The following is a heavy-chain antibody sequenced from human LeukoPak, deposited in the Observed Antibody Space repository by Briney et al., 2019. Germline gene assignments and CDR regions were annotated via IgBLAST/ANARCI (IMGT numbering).Heavy chain of an antibody. CDR2: IYHSGST. CDR3: ARGSMVRGPRRFDY. Sequence: SGTLSLTCAVSGGSISSSNWWSWVRQPPGKGLEWSGEIYHSGSTNYNPSLKSRVTISVDKSKNQFSLKLSSVTAADTAVYYCARGSMVRGPRRFDYWGQGTLVTVSS. D-gene: IGHD3-10*01. J-gene: IGHJ4*02. CDR1: GGSISSSNW. V-gene: IGHV4-4*02.